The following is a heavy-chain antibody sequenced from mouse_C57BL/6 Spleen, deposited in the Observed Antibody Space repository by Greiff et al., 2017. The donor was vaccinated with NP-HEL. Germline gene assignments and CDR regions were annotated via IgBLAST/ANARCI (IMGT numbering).Heavy chain of an antibody. Sequence: QVQLQQSGPELVKPGASVKISCKASGYAFSSSWMNWVKQRPGKGLEWIGRIYPGDGDTNYNGKFKGKATLTADKSSSTDYMQLSSLTSEDSAVYFCARTEYYGSSSLKDWGKGTTLTVSS. V-gene: IGHV1-82*01. CDR2: IYPGDGDT. CDR1: GYAFSSSW. J-gene: IGHJ2*01. CDR3: ARTEYYGSSSLKD. D-gene: IGHD1-1*01.